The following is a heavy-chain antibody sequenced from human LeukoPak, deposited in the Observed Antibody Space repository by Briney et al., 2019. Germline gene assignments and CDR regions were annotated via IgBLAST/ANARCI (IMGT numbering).Heavy chain of an antibody. CDR2: IYTSGST. Sequence: SETLSLTCTVSGGSISSYYWSWIRQPAGKGLEWIGRIYTSGSTNYNPSLKSRVTMSVDTSKNQFSQKLSSVTAADTAVYYCARVWFGEFGSDAFDIWGQGTMVTVSS. CDR3: ARVWFGEFGSDAFDI. D-gene: IGHD3-10*01. J-gene: IGHJ3*02. CDR1: GGSISSYY. V-gene: IGHV4-4*07.